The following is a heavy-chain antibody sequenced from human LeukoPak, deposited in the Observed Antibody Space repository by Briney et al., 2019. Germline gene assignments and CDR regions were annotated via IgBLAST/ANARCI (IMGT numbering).Heavy chain of an antibody. V-gene: IGHV4-59*01. CDR3: ARLRGYNFPDF. CDR2: IYYTGTT. CDR1: GGSMSGYY. Sequence: SETLSLTCTVSGGSMSGYYWTWIRQPPGKTLEWIAYIYYTGTTNYNPSLESRVTISVDTSRNQFSLRLRSVAAADTAVYYCARLRGYNFPDFWGQGTLVTVSS. D-gene: IGHD5-24*01. J-gene: IGHJ4*02.